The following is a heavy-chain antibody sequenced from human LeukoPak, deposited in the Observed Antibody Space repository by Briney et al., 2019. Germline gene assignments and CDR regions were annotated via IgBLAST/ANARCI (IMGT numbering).Heavy chain of an antibody. CDR2: DNSSGGRR. CDR3: AKDYSSGWPDAFDI. Sequence: PGGSLRLSCAASGFTFSGYGLSWVRQAPGMGLEWVSSDNSSGGRRYYADSVKGRFTISRDNSKNTLYLQMNSLRAEDTAVYYCAKDYSSGWPDAFDIWGQGTMVTVSS. CDR1: GFTFSGYG. J-gene: IGHJ3*02. V-gene: IGHV3-23*01. D-gene: IGHD6-19*01.